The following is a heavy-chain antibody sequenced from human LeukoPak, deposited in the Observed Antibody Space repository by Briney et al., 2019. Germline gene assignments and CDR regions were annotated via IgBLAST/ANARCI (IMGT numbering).Heavy chain of an antibody. V-gene: IGHV3-7*03. Sequence: GGSLRLSCAASGFTFSNYWMSWVRQAPGKGLQWVANIKQDGSEKYYVDSVKGRFTISRDNAKKSLYLQMNSLRAEDTAVYYCAKDRIMITFGGVFDPWGQGTLVTVSS. J-gene: IGHJ5*02. CDR1: GFTFSNYW. CDR2: IKQDGSEK. D-gene: IGHD3-16*01. CDR3: AKDRIMITFGGVFDP.